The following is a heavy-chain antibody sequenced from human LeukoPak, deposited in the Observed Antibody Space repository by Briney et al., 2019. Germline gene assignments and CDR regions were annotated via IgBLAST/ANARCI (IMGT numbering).Heavy chain of an antibody. D-gene: IGHD3-10*01. CDR3: AKDGYYGSGTYPDY. V-gene: IGHV3-30*18. J-gene: IGHJ4*02. CDR2: ISNDGNNK. CDR1: GFTFSSYG. Sequence: GSLRLSCAASGFTFSSYGMNWVRQAPGKGLEWVAVISNDGNNKYYADSVKGRFTISRDNSKNTLYLQMNSLRAEDAAVYYCAKDGYYGSGTYPDYWGRGTLVTVSS.